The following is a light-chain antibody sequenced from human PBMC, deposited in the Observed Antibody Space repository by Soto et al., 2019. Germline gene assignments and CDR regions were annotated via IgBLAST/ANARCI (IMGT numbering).Light chain of an antibody. CDR3: QVYGSSPRT. J-gene: IGKJ1*01. V-gene: IGKV3-20*01. CDR1: QSVSSGW. Sequence: EIVLTHSPGTLSLYPGERATLSCRASQSVSSGWLAWYQQKPGPPPRLLLSGASNRAPGIPDRFSGSGSGTDFPLTISRLEPEDFAVYYCQVYGSSPRTFGQGGKVDI. CDR2: GAS.